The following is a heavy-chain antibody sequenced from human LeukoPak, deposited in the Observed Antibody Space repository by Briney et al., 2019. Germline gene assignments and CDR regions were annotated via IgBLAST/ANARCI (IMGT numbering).Heavy chain of an antibody. D-gene: IGHD2-2*01. CDR2: ITGSGVGT. J-gene: IGHJ4*02. CDR1: GFTFSSHA. Sequence: GGSLRLSCAASGFTFSSHAMSWVRQAPGKGLEWVSGITGSGVGTYYADSVKGRFTISRDNSKNTLYLQMNSLRAEDTAVYYCAKKASGCSSTSCYPFDYWGQGTLVTVSS. V-gene: IGHV3-23*01. CDR3: AKKASGCSSTSCYPFDY.